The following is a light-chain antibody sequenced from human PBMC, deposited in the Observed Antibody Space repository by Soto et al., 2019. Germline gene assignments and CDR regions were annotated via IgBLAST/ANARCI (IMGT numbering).Light chain of an antibody. CDR2: GAS. CDR1: QTFSSSY. J-gene: IGKJ4*01. Sequence: EIVLTQSPGTLSLSAGESATLSCRASQTFSSSYLAWYQQKPGQAPRLLIFGASSRAAGIPDRFIGSGSGTDFTLTINRLEPEDFAVYYCQQYGRSLTFGGGTKVDIK. CDR3: QQYGRSLT. V-gene: IGKV3-20*01.